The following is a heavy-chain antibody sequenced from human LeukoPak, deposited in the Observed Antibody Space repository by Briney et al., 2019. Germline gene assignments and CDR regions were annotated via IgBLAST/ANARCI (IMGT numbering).Heavy chain of an antibody. D-gene: IGHD6-19*01. V-gene: IGHV3-23*01. CDR3: AKGVAGLDY. J-gene: IGHJ4*02. Sequence: GGSLRLSCAASGFTFSSYAMSLVRQAPGKGMEWVSAISGSGGSTYYADSVKGRFTISRDNSKNTLYLQMNSLRDEDTAVYYCAKGVAGLDYWRQGTLVTVSS. CDR1: GFTFSSYA. CDR2: ISGSGGST.